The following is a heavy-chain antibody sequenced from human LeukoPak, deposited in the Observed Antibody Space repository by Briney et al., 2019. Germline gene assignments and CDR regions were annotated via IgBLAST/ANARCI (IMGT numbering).Heavy chain of an antibody. CDR2: INHSGST. J-gene: IGHJ4*02. CDR3: ASSYSSPDY. D-gene: IGHD6-19*01. Sequence: SETPSLTCAVYGGSFSGYYWSWIRQPPGKGLEWIGEINHSGSTNYNPSLKSRVTISVDTSKNQFSLKLSSVTAADTAVYYCASSYSSPDYWGQGTLVTVSS. V-gene: IGHV4-34*01. CDR1: GGSFSGYY.